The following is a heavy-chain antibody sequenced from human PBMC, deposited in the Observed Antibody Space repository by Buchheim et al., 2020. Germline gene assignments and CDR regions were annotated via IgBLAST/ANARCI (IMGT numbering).Heavy chain of an antibody. CDR1: GGTFSSYA. Sequence: QVQLVQSGAEVKKPGSSVKVSCKASGGTFSSYAISWVRQAPGQGLEWMGGIIPIFGTANYAQKFQGRVTITADKSTSTAYMELSSLRSDDTAVYYCAGQSFLSGYYEYYYYYMDIWGKETT. CDR2: IIPIFGTA. J-gene: IGHJ6*03. CDR3: AGQSFLSGYYEYYYYYMDI. V-gene: IGHV1-69*06. D-gene: IGHD3-3*01.